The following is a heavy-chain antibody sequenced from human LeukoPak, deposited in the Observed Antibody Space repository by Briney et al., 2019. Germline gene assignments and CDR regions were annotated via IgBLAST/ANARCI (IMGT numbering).Heavy chain of an antibody. J-gene: IGHJ3*02. CDR2: IYPGDSDT. Sequence: GESLKISCKGSGYSFTSYWIGWVRQMPGKGLEWMGIIYPGDSDTRYSPSFQGQVTISADKSISTAYLQWSSLKASDTAMYYCARRSYYYDSSGYYYGAFDIWGQGTMVTVSS. CDR1: GYSFTSYW. CDR3: ARRSYYYDSSGYYYGAFDI. V-gene: IGHV5-51*01. D-gene: IGHD3-22*01.